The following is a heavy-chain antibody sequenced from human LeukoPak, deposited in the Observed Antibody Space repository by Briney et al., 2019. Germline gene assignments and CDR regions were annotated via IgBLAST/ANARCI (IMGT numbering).Heavy chain of an antibody. V-gene: IGHV3-23*01. Sequence: GGSLRLSCAASGFTFSSYAMIWVRQAPGKGLEWVSAISGSGGSTYYADSVKGRFTISRDNSKNTLYLQMNSLRAEDTAVYYCAQDPLRMWWFDPWGQGTLVTVSS. CDR3: AQDPLRMWWFDP. CDR2: ISGSGGST. CDR1: GFTFSSYA. J-gene: IGHJ5*02. D-gene: IGHD2-21*01.